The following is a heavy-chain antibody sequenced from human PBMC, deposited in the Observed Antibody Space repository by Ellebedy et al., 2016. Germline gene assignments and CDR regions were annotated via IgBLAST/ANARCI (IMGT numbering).Heavy chain of an antibody. CDR1: GATFSNYG. D-gene: IGHD1-1*01. V-gene: IGHV1-69*04. J-gene: IGHJ4*02. Sequence: ASVKVSCKASGATFSNYGFSWVRQAPGQGLEWMGRIIPLLGVANYAQKFQGRVTITADKSTNTAYMDLSSLRSDDTAVFYCAADSFWTSQFYFESWGQGTLVTVSS. CDR3: AADSFWTSQFYFES. CDR2: IIPLLGVA.